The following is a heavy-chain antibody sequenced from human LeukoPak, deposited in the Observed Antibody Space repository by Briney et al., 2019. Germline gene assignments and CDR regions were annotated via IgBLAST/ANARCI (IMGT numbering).Heavy chain of an antibody. D-gene: IGHD2-15*01. Sequence: PGGSLRLSCAVSGFTFSSYWMSWVRQAPGKGLEWVANIKQDGSEKYYVDSVKGRFTISRDNAKNSLYLQMNSLRAEDTAVYYCARDIETYYFDYWGQGTLVTVSS. J-gene: IGHJ4*02. CDR2: IKQDGSEK. CDR3: ARDIETYYFDY. V-gene: IGHV3-7*01. CDR1: GFTFSSYW.